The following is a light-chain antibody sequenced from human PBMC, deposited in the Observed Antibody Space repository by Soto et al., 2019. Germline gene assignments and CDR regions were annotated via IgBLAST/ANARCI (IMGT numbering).Light chain of an antibody. CDR2: EVS. CDR1: SSDVGGYNY. V-gene: IGLV2-8*01. J-gene: IGLJ3*02. CDR3: SSYAGSNHNWV. Sequence: QSVLTQPPSASGSPRQSVTISCTGTSSDVGGYNYVSWYQQHPGKAPKLMIYEVSKRPSGVPDRFSGSKSGNTASLTVSGLQAEDEADYYCSSYAGSNHNWVFGGGTKVTVL.